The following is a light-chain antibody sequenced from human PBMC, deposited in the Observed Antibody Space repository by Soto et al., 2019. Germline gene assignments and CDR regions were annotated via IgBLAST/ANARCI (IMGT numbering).Light chain of an antibody. V-gene: IGKV3-11*01. CDR3: QQRSNWPRT. J-gene: IGKJ2*01. CDR1: QSVSSS. Sequence: EIVLTQSPATLSLSPGERATLSCRASQSVSSSLGWYQQIPGQAPRLLIYDASNRATGIPARFSGSGSGTDFTLPTSSLDPETFAVYYCQQRSNWPRTFDQVTKLEIK. CDR2: DAS.